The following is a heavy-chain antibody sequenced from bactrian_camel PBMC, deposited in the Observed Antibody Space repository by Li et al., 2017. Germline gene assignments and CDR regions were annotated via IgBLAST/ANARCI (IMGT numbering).Heavy chain of an antibody. V-gene: IGHV3S1*01. D-gene: IGHD5*01. J-gene: IGHJ4*01. CDR2: IVTLGGTT. CDR1: RYTLSTYC. CDR3: AAGWSYGVGTLLRRHYDY. Sequence: HVQLVESGGGSVQAGGSLRLSCTTRYTLSTYCMAWFRQYPGKEREGVAAIVTLGGTTYYDDSVTGRFTISQDNAKKTTYLQMDHLRTEDTAIYYCAAGWSYGVGTLLRRHYDYWGQGTQVTVS.